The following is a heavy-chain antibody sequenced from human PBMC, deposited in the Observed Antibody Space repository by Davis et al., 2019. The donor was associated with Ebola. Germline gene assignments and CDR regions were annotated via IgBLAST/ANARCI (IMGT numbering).Heavy chain of an antibody. Sequence: SETLFLTCSVSGGSISSYYWSWIRQPPGKGLEWIGYIYSGSTNYNPSLKSRVTISVDTSKNQFSLKLTSVTAADTAVYYCARTQGYCSGGSCYGGDFDYWGQGTLVTVSS. V-gene: IGHV4-59*01. D-gene: IGHD2-15*01. CDR2: IYSGST. J-gene: IGHJ4*02. CDR3: ARTQGYCSGGSCYGGDFDY. CDR1: GGSISSYY.